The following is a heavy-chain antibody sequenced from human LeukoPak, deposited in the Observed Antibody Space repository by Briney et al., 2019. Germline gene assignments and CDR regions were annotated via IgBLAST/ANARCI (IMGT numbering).Heavy chain of an antibody. CDR3: VRLYGY. Sequence: GGSLRLSCAASGFTFDDYAMHWVRQGPEKGLVWVSRINPGGSGTTYADSVKGRFTISRDNAKNTVYLQMNSLRAEDTAVYYCVRLYGYWGQGARVTVSS. V-gene: IGHV3-74*01. CDR2: INPGGSGT. CDR1: GFTFDDYA. D-gene: IGHD3-10*01. J-gene: IGHJ4*02.